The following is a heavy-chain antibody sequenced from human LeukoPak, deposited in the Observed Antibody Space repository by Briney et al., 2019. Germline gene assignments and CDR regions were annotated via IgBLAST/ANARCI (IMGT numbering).Heavy chain of an antibody. J-gene: IGHJ6*02. Sequence: PGGSLRLSCEASGFTFSNYYMSWVRQAPGKGLEWVSVIYSGGSTYYADSVKGRFTISRDNSKNTLYLQMNSLRAEDTAVYYCARVRFYCSSTSCYRRYYYGMDVWGQGTTVTVSS. CDR3: ARVRFYCSSTSCYRRYYYGMDV. D-gene: IGHD2-2*01. V-gene: IGHV3-53*01. CDR2: IYSGGST. CDR1: GFTFSNYY.